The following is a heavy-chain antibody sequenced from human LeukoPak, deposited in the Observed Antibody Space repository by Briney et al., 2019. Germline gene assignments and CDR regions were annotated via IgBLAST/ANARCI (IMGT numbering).Heavy chain of an antibody. D-gene: IGHD6-19*01. V-gene: IGHV3-30*18. CDR3: AKSGGGYSSGWFY. CDR2: ISYDGSNK. J-gene: IGHJ4*02. CDR1: GFTFSSYG. Sequence: PGGSLRLSCAASGFTFSSYGMHWVRQAPGKGLEWVAVISYDGSNKYHADSVKGRFTISRDNSKNTLYLQMNSLRAEDTAVYYCAKSGGGYSSGWFYWGQGTLVTVSS.